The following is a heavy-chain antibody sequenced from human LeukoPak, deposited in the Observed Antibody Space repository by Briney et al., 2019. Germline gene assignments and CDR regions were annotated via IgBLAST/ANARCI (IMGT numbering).Heavy chain of an antibody. V-gene: IGHV4-31*03. CDR3: ARYGVSPDLDY. Sequence: SETLSLTCTVSGGSISSGGYYWSWIRQHPGKGLEWIGYICYSGSTYYNPSLKSRVTISVDTSKNQFSLKLSSVTAADTAVYYCARYGVSPDLDYWGQGTLVTVSS. J-gene: IGHJ4*02. CDR1: GGSISSGGYY. D-gene: IGHD3-10*01. CDR2: ICYSGST.